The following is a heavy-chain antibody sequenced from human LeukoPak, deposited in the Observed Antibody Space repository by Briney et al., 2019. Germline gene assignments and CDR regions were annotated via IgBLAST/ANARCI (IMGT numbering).Heavy chain of an antibody. J-gene: IGHJ4*02. Sequence: GGSLTLSCAASGFTFSSYIMNWVRQAPGKGLEWVAVLTHDGSNKYYADSVKGRFTISRDNSKNTLYLQMNTLRTEDTAVYFCAKDPWSGGSFGVHWGQGTLVTVSS. CDR3: AKDPWSGGSFGVH. CDR2: LTHDGSNK. D-gene: IGHD2-15*01. CDR1: GFTFSSYI. V-gene: IGHV3-30*18.